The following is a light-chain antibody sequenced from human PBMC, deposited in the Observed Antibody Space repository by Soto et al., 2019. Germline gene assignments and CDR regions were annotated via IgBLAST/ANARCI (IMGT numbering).Light chain of an antibody. V-gene: IGKV1-6*01. CDR3: LQDFNYPRT. J-gene: IGKJ1*01. CDR2: AAS. Sequence: AIQMTQSPSFLSASVGDRVIITCRASQDIRNDLGWYQHKPGKAPKVLISAASNLQSGVPSRFSGSGSGTEFTLTIISLQPEDFASYYCLQDFNYPRTFGQGTKV. CDR1: QDIRND.